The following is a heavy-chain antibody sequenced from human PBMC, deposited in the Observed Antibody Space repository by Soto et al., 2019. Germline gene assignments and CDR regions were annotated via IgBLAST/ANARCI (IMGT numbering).Heavy chain of an antibody. D-gene: IGHD6-13*01. V-gene: IGHV3-30-3*01. CDR2: ISYDGSNK. Sequence: QVQLVESGGGVVQPGRSLRLSCAASGFTFSSYAMHWVRQAPGKGLEWVAVISYDGSNKYYADSVKGRFTISRDNSKKTLYLQMNSLRAEDTAVYYCARDRSSEFRGMDVWGQGTTVTVSS. CDR1: GFTFSSYA. CDR3: ARDRSSEFRGMDV. J-gene: IGHJ6*02.